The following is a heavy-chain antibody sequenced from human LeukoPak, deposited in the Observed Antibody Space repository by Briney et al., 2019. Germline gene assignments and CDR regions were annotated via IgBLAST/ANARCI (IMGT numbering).Heavy chain of an antibody. V-gene: IGHV3-7*01. CDR1: GFIFSDYW. J-gene: IGHJ4*02. CDR3: ARGWNYAFRFDN. Sequence: GGSLRLSCAASGFIFSDYWMTWVRQAPGKGLEWVAHVKQDGGEKYFVDSVKGRFTISRDNAKNLVYLQMSSLRAEDTAVYYCARGWNYAFRFDNWGQGTLVTVST. D-gene: IGHD1-7*01. CDR2: VKQDGGEK.